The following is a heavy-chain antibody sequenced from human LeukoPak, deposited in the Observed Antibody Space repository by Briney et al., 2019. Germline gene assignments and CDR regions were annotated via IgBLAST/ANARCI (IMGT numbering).Heavy chain of an antibody. CDR3: GRGGYGYVYVDY. Sequence: GGSLRLSCAASGFTFSNYWMNWVRQVPGKGLEWVAHIKHDGGEKYYVDSVKGRFTVSRDNAKNSLYLQMNGLRAEDTAVYCCGRGGYGYVYVDYWGQGTLVTVSS. D-gene: IGHD5-12*01. V-gene: IGHV3-7*02. CDR1: GFTFSNYW. J-gene: IGHJ4*02. CDR2: IKHDGGEK.